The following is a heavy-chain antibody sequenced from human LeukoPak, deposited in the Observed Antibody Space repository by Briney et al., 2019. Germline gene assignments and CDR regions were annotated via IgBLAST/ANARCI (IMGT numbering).Heavy chain of an antibody. Sequence: SRTLSLTCDISGDSVSANAWTWIRQSPLRGLEWLGRTYYKSTWYNEYALSLRGRITINPDTSKNQFSLHLTSVTPDDTAVYFCARDIVAGCDSWGQGTLVTVSS. J-gene: IGHJ4*02. CDR2: TYYKSTWYN. CDR3: ARDIVAGCDS. V-gene: IGHV6-1*01. CDR1: GDSVSANA. D-gene: IGHD3-22*01.